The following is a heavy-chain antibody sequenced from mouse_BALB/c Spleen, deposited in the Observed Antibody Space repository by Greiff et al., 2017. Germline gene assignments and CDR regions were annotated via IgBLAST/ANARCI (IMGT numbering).Heavy chain of an antibody. CDR2: IGSGGSYT. J-gene: IGHJ1*01. CDR3: ARQGNYYGSSWWYFDV. Sequence: EVQLVESGGDLVKPGGSLKLSCAASGFTFSSYGMSWVRQTPDKRLEWVATIGSGGSYTYYPDSVKGRFTISRDNAKNTLYLQMSSLKSEDTAMYYCARQGNYYGSSWWYFDVWGAGTTVTVSS. CDR1: GFTFSSYG. V-gene: IGHV5-6*01. D-gene: IGHD1-1*01.